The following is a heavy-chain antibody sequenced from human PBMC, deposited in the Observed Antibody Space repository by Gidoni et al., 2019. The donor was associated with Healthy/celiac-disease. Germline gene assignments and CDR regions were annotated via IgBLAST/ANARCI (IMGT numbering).Heavy chain of an antibody. CDR2: ISYDGSNK. CDR3: ARGPPLLWFREGYSRIIDY. Sequence: QVQLVESGGGVVQPGRSLRLPCAAPGFTFSRYAFHWVRQAPGKGLEWVAVISYDGSNKYYADSVKGRFTISRDNSKNTLYLQMNSLRAEDTAVYYCARGPPLLWFREGYSRIIDYWGQGTLVTVSS. V-gene: IGHV3-30*04. CDR1: GFTFSRYA. D-gene: IGHD3-10*01. J-gene: IGHJ4*02.